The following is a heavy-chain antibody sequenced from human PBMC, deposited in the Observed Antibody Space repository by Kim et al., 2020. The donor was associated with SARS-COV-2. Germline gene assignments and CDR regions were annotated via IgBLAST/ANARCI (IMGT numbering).Heavy chain of an antibody. J-gene: IGHJ6*02. CDR2: IIAIFGTA. CDR3: ARSPYCGGDCYSGGMDV. D-gene: IGHD2-21*02. V-gene: IGHV1-69*13. CDR1: GGTFSSYA. Sequence: SVKVSCKASGGTFSSYAISWVRQAPGQGLEWMGGIIAIFGTANYAQKFQGRVTITADESTSTAYMELSSLRSEDTAVYYCARSPYCGGDCYSGGMDVWGQGTTVTVSS.